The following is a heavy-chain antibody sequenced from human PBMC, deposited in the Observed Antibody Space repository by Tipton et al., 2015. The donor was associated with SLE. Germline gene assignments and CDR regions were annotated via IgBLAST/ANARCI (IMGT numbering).Heavy chain of an antibody. CDR3: AGEGSSWYGGAFDI. J-gene: IGHJ3*02. D-gene: IGHD6-13*01. CDR2: IYYSGST. Sequence: TLSLTCTVSGGSISSHYWSWIRQPPGKGLEWIGYIYYSGSTNYNPSLKSRVTISVDTSKNQFSLKLSSVTAADTAVYYCAGEGSSWYGGAFDIWGQGTMVTVSS. V-gene: IGHV4-59*11. CDR1: GGSISSHY.